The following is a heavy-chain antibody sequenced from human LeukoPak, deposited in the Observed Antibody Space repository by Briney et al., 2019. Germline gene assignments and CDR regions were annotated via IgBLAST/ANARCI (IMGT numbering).Heavy chain of an antibody. Sequence: GESLKISCKGSGYSFTSYWIGWVRQMPGKGLEWMGIIYPGGSDTRYSPSFQGQVTISADKSISTAYLQWSSLKASDTATYYCARPRAYYYDSSLGFDYWGQGTLVTVSS. CDR1: GYSFTSYW. CDR2: IYPGGSDT. CDR3: ARPRAYYYDSSLGFDY. D-gene: IGHD3-22*01. V-gene: IGHV5-51*01. J-gene: IGHJ4*02.